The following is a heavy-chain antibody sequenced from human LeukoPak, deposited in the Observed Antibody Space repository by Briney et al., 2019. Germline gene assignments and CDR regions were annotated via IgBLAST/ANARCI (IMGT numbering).Heavy chain of an antibody. D-gene: IGHD3-22*01. Sequence: SVKVSCKASGGTFSSYAISWVRQAPGQGLEWMGRIISILGIANYAQKFQGRVTITADKSTSTAYMDLSSLRSGDTAVYYCAPGGNYYDSSGYPSWGTFDYWGQGTLVTVSS. CDR1: GGTFSSYA. CDR2: IISILGIA. CDR3: APGGNYYDSSGYPSWGTFDY. V-gene: IGHV1-69*04. J-gene: IGHJ4*02.